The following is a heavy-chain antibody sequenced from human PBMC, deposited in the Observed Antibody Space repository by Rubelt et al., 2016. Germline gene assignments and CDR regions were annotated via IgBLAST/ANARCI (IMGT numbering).Heavy chain of an antibody. J-gene: IGHJ4*02. CDR1: GFDFSRYW. V-gene: IGHV3-7*03. D-gene: IGHD1-26*01. CDR3: SSETVGIGIYSDY. Sequence: EVQLVESGGGLVQPGGSLRLSCAASGFDFSRYWMNWFRQPPGKGLAWLASIKEDGTEKYYGDSAKGRLTLSRDNAKNSVDLQMNSLRDEDTAVYYCSSETVGIGIYSDYWGQGIPVTVSS. CDR2: IKEDGTEK.